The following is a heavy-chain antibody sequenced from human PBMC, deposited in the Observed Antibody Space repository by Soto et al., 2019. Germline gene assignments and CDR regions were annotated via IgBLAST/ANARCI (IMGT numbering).Heavy chain of an antibody. D-gene: IGHD5-12*01. J-gene: IGHJ5*02. Sequence: SETLSLTCTVSGGSISSSSYYWGWIRQPPGKGLEWIGSIYYSGSTYYNPSLKSRVTISVDTSKNQFSLKLSSVTAADTAVYYCARQEKDGYTPPGWFDPWGQGTLVTVSS. CDR2: IYYSGST. CDR3: ARQEKDGYTPPGWFDP. CDR1: GGSISSSSYY. V-gene: IGHV4-39*01.